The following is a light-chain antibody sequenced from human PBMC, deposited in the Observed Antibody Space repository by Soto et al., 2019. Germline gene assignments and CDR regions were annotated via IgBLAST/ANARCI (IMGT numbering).Light chain of an antibody. V-gene: IGKV1-5*03. J-gene: IGKJ1*01. Sequence: DIQMTQSPSTLPASVGDRVTITCRASQSISDWLAWYQQKPGKAPKLLIYKASNLDSGVPSRFSGSGSGTEFTLTISSLQPDDFATYHCQQYKTYSWTFGQGTKVEIK. CDR3: QQYKTYSWT. CDR1: QSISDW. CDR2: KAS.